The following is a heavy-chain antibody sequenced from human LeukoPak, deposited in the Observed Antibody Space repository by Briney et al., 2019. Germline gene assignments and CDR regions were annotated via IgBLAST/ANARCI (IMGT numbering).Heavy chain of an antibody. Sequence: GGSLRLSCAASGFSLDDYAMHWVRQAPGKGLEWVSSISWDGRNMAYAASVKGRFTIARDNAQNSLYLQMNSLKIEDTAFYYCIKDMGFDLLKDAFDLWGQGMLVTVAS. V-gene: IGHV3-9*01. D-gene: IGHD1-26*01. J-gene: IGHJ3*01. CDR3: IKDMGFDLLKDAFDL. CDR1: GFSLDDYA. CDR2: ISWDGRNM.